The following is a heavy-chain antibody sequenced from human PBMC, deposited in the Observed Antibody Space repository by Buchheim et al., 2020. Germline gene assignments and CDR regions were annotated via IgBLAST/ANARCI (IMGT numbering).Heavy chain of an antibody. CDR1: GFTLSDHS. Sequence: EVQLVESGGGLVQPGGSLRLSCEASGFTLSDHSMDWVRQAPGKGLEWVGRSRNKVNSYTTEYAASVKGRFTMSRDDSKSSLYLQMNSLKTEDSAVYYCARDIGRRFDPWGQGTL. CDR2: SRNKVNSYTT. D-gene: IGHD1-26*01. CDR3: ARDIGRRFDP. V-gene: IGHV3-72*01. J-gene: IGHJ5*02.